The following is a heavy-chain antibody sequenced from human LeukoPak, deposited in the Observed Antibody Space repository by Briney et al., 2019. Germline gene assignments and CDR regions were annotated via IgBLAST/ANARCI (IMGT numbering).Heavy chain of an antibody. CDR1: GDSVSSNSAA. CDR3: ASRKLGNDY. D-gene: IGHD7-27*01. V-gene: IGHV6-1*01. CDR2: TYYRSKWYN. Sequence: ASQTLSLTCDISGDSVSSNSAAWNWIRQSPLRGLEWLGRTYYRSKWYNDYAVSVKSRITINPDTSRNQFSLKLISVTAADTAVYYCASRKLGNDYWGQGTLVTVSS. J-gene: IGHJ4*02.